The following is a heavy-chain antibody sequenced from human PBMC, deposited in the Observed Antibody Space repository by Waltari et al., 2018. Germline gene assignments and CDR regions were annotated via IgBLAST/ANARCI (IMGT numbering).Heavy chain of an antibody. V-gene: IGHV1-58*02. CDR2: IVVGSGNT. Sequence: QMQLVQSGPEVKKPGTSVKVSCKASGFTFTSSAMQWVRQARGQRLEWIGWIVVGSGNTNYAQKFQERVTITRDMSTSTAYMELSSLRSEDTAVYYCARDLPAAVLFDAFDIWGQGTMVTVSS. J-gene: IGHJ3*02. CDR1: GFTFTSSA. CDR3: ARDLPAAVLFDAFDI. D-gene: IGHD6-13*01.